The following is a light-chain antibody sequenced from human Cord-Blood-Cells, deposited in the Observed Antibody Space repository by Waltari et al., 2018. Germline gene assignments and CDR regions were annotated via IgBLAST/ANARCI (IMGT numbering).Light chain of an antibody. CDR1: QGISSY. V-gene: IGKV1D-8*01. CDR2: AAS. Sequence: VIWLTPSPSLLSASTGDRVTISFRMLQGISSYLAWYQQKPGKAPELLIYAASTLQSGVPSRFSGSGSGTDFTLTISCLQSEDFATYYCQQYYSFPPAFGQGTKLEIK. CDR3: QQYYSFPPA. J-gene: IGKJ2*01.